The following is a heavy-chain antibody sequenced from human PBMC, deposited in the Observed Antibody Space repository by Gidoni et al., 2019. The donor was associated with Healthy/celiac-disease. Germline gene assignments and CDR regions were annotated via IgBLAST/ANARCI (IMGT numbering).Heavy chain of an antibody. CDR1: GFTFSSYA. J-gene: IGHJ4*02. V-gene: IGHV3-30-3*01. CDR3: ARGSDY. CDR2: ISYDGSNK. Sequence: QVQLVESGGGVVQPGRSLRLSCAASGFTFSSYAMHWVRPAPGKGLEWVAVISYDGSNKYYADSVKGRFTISRDNSKNTLYLQMNSLRAEDTAVYYCARGSDYWGQGTLVTVSS.